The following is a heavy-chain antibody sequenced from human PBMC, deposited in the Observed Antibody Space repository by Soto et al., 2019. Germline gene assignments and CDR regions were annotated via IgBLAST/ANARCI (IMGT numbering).Heavy chain of an antibody. CDR2: IYHSGST. V-gene: IGHV4-4*02. Sequence: SETLSLTCAVSGGSISSSNWWSWVRQPPGKGLEWIGEIYHSGSTNYNPSLKSRVTISVDKSKNQFSLKLSSVIAADTAVYYCARFGPDPVRGVMGFDYWGQGTLVTVSS. CDR1: GGSISSSNW. CDR3: ARFGPDPVRGVMGFDY. J-gene: IGHJ4*02. D-gene: IGHD3-10*01.